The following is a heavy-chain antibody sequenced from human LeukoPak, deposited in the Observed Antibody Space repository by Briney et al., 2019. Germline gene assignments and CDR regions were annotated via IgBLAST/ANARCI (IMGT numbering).Heavy chain of an antibody. V-gene: IGHV3-21*01. CDR1: GFTFSSYE. Sequence: GGSLRLSCAASGFTFSSYEMNWVRQAPGKGLEWVSSISSSSSYIYYADSVKGRFTISRDNAKNSLYLQMNSLRAEDTAVYYCARGSGSSGWLIYFDYWGQGTLVTVSS. J-gene: IGHJ4*02. CDR3: ARGSGSSGWLIYFDY. D-gene: IGHD6-19*01. CDR2: ISSSSSYI.